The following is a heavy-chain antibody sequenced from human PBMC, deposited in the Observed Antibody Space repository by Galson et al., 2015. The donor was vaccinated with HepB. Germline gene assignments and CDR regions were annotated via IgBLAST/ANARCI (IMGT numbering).Heavy chain of an antibody. V-gene: IGHV3-23*01. Sequence: SLRLSCAASGFTFSGFAMSWVRQAPGKGLEWVSTLSGSGSGTFSADSVKGRFTISRDNSKSTLYLQMYSLRADDTAVYYCAKGSDYGSLLGGFDCWGQGTLVTVSS. CDR3: AKGSDYGSLLGGFDC. D-gene: IGHD4/OR15-4a*01. CDR1: GFTFSGFA. J-gene: IGHJ4*02. CDR2: LSGSGSGT.